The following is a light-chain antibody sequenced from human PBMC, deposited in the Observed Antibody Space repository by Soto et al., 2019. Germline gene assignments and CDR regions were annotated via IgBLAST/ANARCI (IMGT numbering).Light chain of an antibody. CDR3: QQSYSAPWT. CDR1: ESIGRY. V-gene: IGKV1-39*01. Sequence: DLQMNQSPSYLSASMGAGVTIACRASESIGRYLNWYQQKPGKPPDLLIYAASSLQSGVPSRFSGSESGTDFTLTITSLQPEDLATYYCQQSYSAPWTFGQGTKVDIK. J-gene: IGKJ1*01. CDR2: AAS.